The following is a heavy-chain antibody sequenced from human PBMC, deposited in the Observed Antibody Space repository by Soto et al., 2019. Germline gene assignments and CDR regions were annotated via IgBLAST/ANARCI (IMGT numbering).Heavy chain of an antibody. CDR2: INHSGST. J-gene: IGHJ4*02. Sequence: TLSLTCAVYGGSFSGYYWSWIRQPPGKGLEWIGEINHSGSTNYNPSLKSRVTISVDTSKNQFSLKLSSVTAADTAVYYCAGIYLPDYDFWSGYYNYFDYWGQGTLVTVSS. V-gene: IGHV4-34*01. D-gene: IGHD3-3*01. CDR1: GGSFSGYY. CDR3: AGIYLPDYDFWSGYYNYFDY.